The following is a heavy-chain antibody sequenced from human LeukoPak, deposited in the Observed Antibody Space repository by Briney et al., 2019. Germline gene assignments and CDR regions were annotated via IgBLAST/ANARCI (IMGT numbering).Heavy chain of an antibody. Sequence: GGSLRLSCAASGFTFSSYAMSWVRQAPGKGLEWVSAISGSGGSTYYADSVKGRFTISRDNSKNTPYLQMNSLRAEDTAVYYCAKFPSSWYQAYFDYWGQGALVTVSS. CDR1: GFTFSSYA. CDR3: AKFPSSWYQAYFDY. J-gene: IGHJ4*02. V-gene: IGHV3-23*01. D-gene: IGHD6-13*01. CDR2: ISGSGGST.